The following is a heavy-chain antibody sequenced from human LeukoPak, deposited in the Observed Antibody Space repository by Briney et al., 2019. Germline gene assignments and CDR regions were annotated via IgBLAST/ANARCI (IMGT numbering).Heavy chain of an antibody. CDR1: GGSIRSGSYE. CDR2: IYTSGST. V-gene: IGHV4-61*02. CDR3: ARDAIAAAAGGFYYYYYMDV. D-gene: IGHD6-13*01. Sequence: SETLSLTCTVSGGSIRSGSYEWSWIRQPTGKGLEWIGRIYTSGSTNYNPSLKSRVTISVDTSKNQFSLKLSSVTAADTAVYYCARDAIAAAAGGFYYYYYMDVWGKGTTVTVSS. J-gene: IGHJ6*03.